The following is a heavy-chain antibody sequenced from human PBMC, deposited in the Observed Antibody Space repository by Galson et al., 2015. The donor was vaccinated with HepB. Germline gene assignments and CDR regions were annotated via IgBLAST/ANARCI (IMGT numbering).Heavy chain of an antibody. CDR3: AAYCTGGVCSYGRWFDP. CDR2: INPNSGGT. V-gene: IGHV1-2*06. CDR1: GYTFTGYY. D-gene: IGHD2-8*02. J-gene: IGHJ5*02. Sequence: SVKVSCKASGYTFTGYYMHWVRQAPGQGLEWMGRINPNSGGTNYAQKFQGRVTMTRDTPISTAYMELSRLRSDDTAVYYCAAYCTGGVCSYGRWFDPWGQGTLVTVSS.